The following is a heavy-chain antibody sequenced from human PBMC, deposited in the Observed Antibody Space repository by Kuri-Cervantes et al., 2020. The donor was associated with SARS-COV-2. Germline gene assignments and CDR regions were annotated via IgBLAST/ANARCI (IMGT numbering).Heavy chain of an antibody. CDR2: IWYDGSNK. CDR1: GFTFSSYG. Sequence: GESLKISCAASGFTFSSYGMHWVRQAPGKGLEWVAVIWYDGSNKYYADSVKGRFTISRDNSKNTLYLPMNSLRAEDTAVYYCAREGLGWFDPWGQGTLVTVSS. CDR3: AREGLGWFDP. V-gene: IGHV3-33*01. J-gene: IGHJ5*02. D-gene: IGHD3-16*01.